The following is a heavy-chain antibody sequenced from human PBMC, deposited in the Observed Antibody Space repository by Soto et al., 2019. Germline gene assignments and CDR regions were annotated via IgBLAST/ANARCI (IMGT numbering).Heavy chain of an antibody. J-gene: IGHJ4*02. V-gene: IGHV5-51*01. CDR2: IYPGDSDT. Sequence: PGESLKISCKGSGYSFTSYWIGWVRQMPGKGLEWMGIIYPGDSDTRYSPSFQGQVTISADKSISTAYLQWSSLEASDTAMYYCARRGQSSDYDFWSGYVDYWGQGTLVTVSS. D-gene: IGHD3-3*01. CDR3: ARRGQSSDYDFWSGYVDY. CDR1: GYSFTSYW.